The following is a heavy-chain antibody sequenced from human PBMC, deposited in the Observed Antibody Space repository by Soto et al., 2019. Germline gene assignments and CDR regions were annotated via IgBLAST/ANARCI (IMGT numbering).Heavy chain of an antibody. D-gene: IGHD2-2*01. CDR3: ATTPVGSNRNLRSRIRYCSSTSCYALLY. Sequence: SQTLSLTCAISGDSVSSNSAAWNWIRQSPSRGLEWLGRTYYRSKWYNDYAVSVKSRITINPDTSKNQFSLQLNSVTPEDTAVYYCATTPVGSNRNLRSRIRYCSSTSCYALLYWGQGTLVTVSS. V-gene: IGHV6-1*01. CDR2: TYYRSKWYN. J-gene: IGHJ4*02. CDR1: GDSVSSNSAA.